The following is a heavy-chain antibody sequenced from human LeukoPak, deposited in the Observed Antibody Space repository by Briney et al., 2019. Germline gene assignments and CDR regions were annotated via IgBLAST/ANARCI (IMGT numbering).Heavy chain of an antibody. CDR2: IYYSGST. CDR3: ARSPPRFGYYYYYMDV. CDR1: GGSISSSSYY. D-gene: IGHD3-16*01. J-gene: IGHJ6*03. V-gene: IGHV4-39*01. Sequence: SETLSLTCTVSGGSISSSSYYWGWIRQPPGKGLEWIGSIYYSGSTYYNPSLKSRVTISVDTSKNQFSLKLSSVTAADTAVYYCARSPPRFGYYYYYMDVWGKGTTVTVSS.